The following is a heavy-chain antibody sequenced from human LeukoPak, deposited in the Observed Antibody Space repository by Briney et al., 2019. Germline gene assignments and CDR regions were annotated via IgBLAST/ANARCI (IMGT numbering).Heavy chain of an antibody. V-gene: IGHV3-23*01. J-gene: IGHJ4*02. CDR3: TSYTSGVQLRFLELTQE. CDR2: ISGGAEST. CDR1: GFTFSTYG. D-gene: IGHD3-3*01. Sequence: GGSLRLSCEGSGFTFSTYGMSWVRQAPGKGLEWVSSISGGAESTFYADSVKGRFTISRDDSKNTAYLQMNSLKTEDTAVYFCTSYTSGVQLRFLELTQEWGQGTLVTVSS.